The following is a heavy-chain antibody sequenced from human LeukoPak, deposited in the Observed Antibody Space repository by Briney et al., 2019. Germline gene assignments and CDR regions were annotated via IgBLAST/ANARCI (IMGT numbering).Heavy chain of an antibody. Sequence: GGSLRLSCTASGFTFGDYAMSWVRQAPGKGLEWVAFIRHDGSYQQYADSVKGRFTVSRDNSKDMVYLQMNSLRTEDTAVYYCAKNRDSSDYPRDFDYWGQGTLVTVSS. D-gene: IGHD3-22*01. CDR1: GFTFGDYA. CDR2: IRHDGSYQ. CDR3: AKNRDSSDYPRDFDY. J-gene: IGHJ4*02. V-gene: IGHV3-30*02.